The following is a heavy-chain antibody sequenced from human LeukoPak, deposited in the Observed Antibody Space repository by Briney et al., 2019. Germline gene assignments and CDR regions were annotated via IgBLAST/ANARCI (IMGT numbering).Heavy chain of an antibody. CDR1: GGTFNIYD. Sequence: SVKVSCKASGGTFNIYDINWVRQAPGQGLEWMGGIIPIFGTAKFAQMFQGRVTITADKSTSTAYMELSSLRSEDTAVYYCATKYVIRRSTERLPDYYYYYMDVWGKGTTVTVSS. CDR3: ATKYVIRRSTERLPDYYYYYMDV. V-gene: IGHV1-69*06. D-gene: IGHD4-17*01. J-gene: IGHJ6*03. CDR2: IIPIFGTA.